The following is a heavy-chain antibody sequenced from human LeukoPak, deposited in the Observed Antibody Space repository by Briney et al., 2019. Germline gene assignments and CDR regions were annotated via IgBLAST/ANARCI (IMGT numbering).Heavy chain of an antibody. CDR2: MNPNSGNT. D-gene: IGHD3-3*01. CDR3: ARAVGYYDFWSGYYWGYYYYYMDV. J-gene: IGHJ6*03. CDR1: GYTFTSYD. V-gene: IGHV1-8*03. Sequence: ASVKVSCKASGYTFTSYDINWMRQATGQGLEWMGWMNPNSGNTGYAQKFQGRVTITRNTSISTAYMELSSLRPEDTAVYYCARAVGYYDFWSGYYWGYYYYYMDVWGKGTTVTVSS.